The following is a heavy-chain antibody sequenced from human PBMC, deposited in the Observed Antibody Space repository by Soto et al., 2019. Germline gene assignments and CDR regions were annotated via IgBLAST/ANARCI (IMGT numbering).Heavy chain of an antibody. J-gene: IGHJ6*02. V-gene: IGHV3-30*03. D-gene: IGHD6-6*01. CDR1: GFTFRGYG. CDR3: ARDRSSSSEMGMDV. CDR2: ISYDGSNK. Sequence: QVQLVESGGGVVQPGRSLRLSCAASGFTFRGYGMHWVRQAPGKGLEWVAVISYDGSNKYYADSVKGRFTISRDNSKNTLSLQMKSLRVEDTAVYYCARDRSSSSEMGMDVWVQGTTVTVSS.